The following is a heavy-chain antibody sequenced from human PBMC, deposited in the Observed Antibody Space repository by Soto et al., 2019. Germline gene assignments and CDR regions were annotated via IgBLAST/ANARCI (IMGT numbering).Heavy chain of an antibody. J-gene: IGHJ4*02. V-gene: IGHV3-23*01. CDR1: GFTFSSYA. CDR3: ARDRYSSSTPWGYFDY. D-gene: IGHD6-6*01. CDR2: ISGSGGST. Sequence: EVQLLESGGGLVQPGGSLRLSCAASGFTFSSYAMSWVRQAPGKGLEWVSAISGSGGSTYYADSVKGRFTISRDNSKNSLYLQMNSLRAEDTAVYYCARDRYSSSTPWGYFDYWGQGTLVTVSS.